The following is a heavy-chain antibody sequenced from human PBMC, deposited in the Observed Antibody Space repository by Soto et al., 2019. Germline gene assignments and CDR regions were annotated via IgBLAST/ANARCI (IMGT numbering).Heavy chain of an antibody. D-gene: IGHD2-15*01. Sequence: GASVKVSCKASGYSFKDHYMHWVRQAPERGLEWVGIINPSGEHTNYAQQFRGRVAMTRDTSTSTAYMELRSLRSEDTAVYFCARISCKGGSCYFDFDHWGQGTLVTVSS. J-gene: IGHJ4*02. CDR3: ARISCKGGSCYFDFDH. V-gene: IGHV1-46*02. CDR1: GYSFKDHY. CDR2: INPSGEHT.